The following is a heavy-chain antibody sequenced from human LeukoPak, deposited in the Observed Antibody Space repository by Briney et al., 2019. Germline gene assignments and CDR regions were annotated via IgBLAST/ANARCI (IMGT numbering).Heavy chain of an antibody. CDR1: GYSFTSYW. V-gene: IGHV5-51*01. Sequence: GESLKISCKGSGYSFTSYWIAWVRQLPGQGLEWMGIIHPADSETRYCPSFQGQVIISADNSISTAYLQWSSLKASDTAMYYCARRGYSGYSPLDSWGQGTLVTVSS. CDR3: ARRGYSGYSPLDS. CDR2: IHPADSET. J-gene: IGHJ4*02. D-gene: IGHD5-12*01.